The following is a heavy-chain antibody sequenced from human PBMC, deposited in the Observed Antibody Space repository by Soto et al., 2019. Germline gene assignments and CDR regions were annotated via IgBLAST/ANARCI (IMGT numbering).Heavy chain of an antibody. D-gene: IGHD1-26*01. J-gene: IGHJ4*02. CDR1: VFTFSSYA. Sequence: GGSLRLSCSASVFTFSSYAMHWFRQAPGKGLEWVAVISYDGSNKYYADSVKGRFTISRDNSKNTLYLQMNSLRAEDTAVYYCARATNSGSYVGPFDYWGQGTLVTVSS. V-gene: IGHV3-30-3*01. CDR2: ISYDGSNK. CDR3: ARATNSGSYVGPFDY.